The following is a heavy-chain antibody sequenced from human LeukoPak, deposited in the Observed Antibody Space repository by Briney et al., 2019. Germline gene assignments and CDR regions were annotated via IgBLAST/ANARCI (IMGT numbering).Heavy chain of an antibody. D-gene: IGHD3-10*01. V-gene: IGHV4-4*02. CDR1: GGSISSSNW. Sequence: SGTLSLTCAVSGGSISSSNWWNWVRQPPGKGLEWIGEIHHSGRTNYNPPLKSRVTISVDKSKNQFSLKLSSVTAADTAVYYCARLRGFGADYYYYMDVWGKGTTVTVSS. CDR3: ARLRGFGADYYYYMDV. CDR2: IHHSGRT. J-gene: IGHJ6*03.